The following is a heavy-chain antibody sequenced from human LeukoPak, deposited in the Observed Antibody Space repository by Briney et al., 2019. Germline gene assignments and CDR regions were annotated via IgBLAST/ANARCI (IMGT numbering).Heavy chain of an antibody. V-gene: IGHV5-51*01. Sequence: GESLKISCKGSGYSFTSYWIGWVRQMPGKGVGWMGIIYPGDSDTRYSPSFQRQVTISGDKSISTAYLQWSSLKASDTAMYYCARQVVPAAQFDPWGQGTLVTVSS. CDR1: GYSFTSYW. D-gene: IGHD2-2*01. CDR3: ARQVVPAAQFDP. CDR2: IYPGDSDT. J-gene: IGHJ5*02.